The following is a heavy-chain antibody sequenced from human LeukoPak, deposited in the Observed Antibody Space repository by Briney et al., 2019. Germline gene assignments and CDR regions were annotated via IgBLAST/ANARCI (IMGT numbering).Heavy chain of an antibody. D-gene: IGHD6-6*01. V-gene: IGHV4-34*01. Sequence: NASETLSLTCAVYGGSFSGYYWSWIRQPPGKGLEWIGEINHSGSTNYNPSLKSRVTISVDTSKNQFSLKLSSVTAADTAVYYCARAMRQLVLLDPWGQGTLVTVSS. J-gene: IGHJ5*02. CDR1: GGSFSGYY. CDR3: ARAMRQLVLLDP. CDR2: INHSGST.